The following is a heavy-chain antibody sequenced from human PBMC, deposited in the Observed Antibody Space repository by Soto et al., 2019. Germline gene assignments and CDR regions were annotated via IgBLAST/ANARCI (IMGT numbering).Heavy chain of an antibody. V-gene: IGHV1-18*01. CDR1: AYTFTIYC. CDR2: ISAYNGNT. D-gene: IGHD2-2*01. Sequence: ASVKVSCKASAYTFTIYCISWVRQAPGQGLEWMGWISAYNGNTNYAQKLQGRVTMTTDTSTSTAYMELRSLRSDDTAVYYCATYCSSTSCSSEYYYYGMDVWGQGTTVTVSS. J-gene: IGHJ6*02. CDR3: ATYCSSTSCSSEYYYYGMDV.